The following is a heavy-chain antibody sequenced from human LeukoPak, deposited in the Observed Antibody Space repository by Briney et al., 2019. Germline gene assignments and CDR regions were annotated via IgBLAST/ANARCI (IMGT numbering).Heavy chain of an antibody. V-gene: IGHV3-30*03. CDR1: GFSFSSYG. CDR3: ARIYPPIVVVTATVDY. Sequence: GGSLRLSCAASGFSFSSYGIHWVRQAPGKGLEWVAVISYDGSNKYYADSVKGRFTISRDNSKNTLYLQMNSLRAEDTAVYYCARIYPPIVVVTATVDYWGQGTLVTVSS. J-gene: IGHJ4*02. CDR2: ISYDGSNK. D-gene: IGHD2-21*02.